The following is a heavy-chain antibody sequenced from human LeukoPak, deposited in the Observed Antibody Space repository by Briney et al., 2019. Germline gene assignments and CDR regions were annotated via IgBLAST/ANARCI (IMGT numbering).Heavy chain of an antibody. J-gene: IGHJ5*02. CDR2: ISSSSSYI. D-gene: IGHD6-6*01. CDR3: ARDREIAARPMWFDP. Sequence: PGGSLRLSCAASGFTFSSYSMNWVRQAPGKGLEWVSSISSSSSYIYYADSVKGRFTISRDNAKNSLYLQMNSLRAEDTAVYYCARDREIAARPMWFDPWGQGTLVTVSS. V-gene: IGHV3-21*01. CDR1: GFTFSSYS.